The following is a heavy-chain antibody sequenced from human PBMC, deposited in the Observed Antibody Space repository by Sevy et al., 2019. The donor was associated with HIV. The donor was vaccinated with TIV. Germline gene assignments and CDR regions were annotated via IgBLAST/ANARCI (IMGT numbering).Heavy chain of an antibody. CDR1: GDSVSSNSAA. Sequence: SQTLSLTCAISGDSVSSNSAAWNWIRQSPSRGLEWLGRTYYRSKWYNDYAVSVQSRITINPDTSKNQFSPQLKSVTPEDTAVYYCARDLGSSLNWFDPWGQGTLVTVSS. CDR3: ARDLGSSLNWFDP. V-gene: IGHV6-1*01. CDR2: TYYRSKWYN. D-gene: IGHD6-13*01. J-gene: IGHJ5*02.